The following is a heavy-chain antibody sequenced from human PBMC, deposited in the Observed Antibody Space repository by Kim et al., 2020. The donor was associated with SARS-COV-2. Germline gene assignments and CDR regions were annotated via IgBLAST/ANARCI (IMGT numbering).Heavy chain of an antibody. D-gene: IGHD1-7*01. CDR3: AAAINTWYYGGFDP. Sequence: GGSLRLSCAASGFIFNHYDMHWIRQATGKGLEWVSVIGPAGDTYYSGSVKGRFTISRDNARNSLYLQMNRLRAGDTAVYYCAAAINTWYYGGFDPWGQGTLVTVSS. CDR1: GFIFNHYD. CDR2: IGPAGDT. V-gene: IGHV3-13*01. J-gene: IGHJ5*02.